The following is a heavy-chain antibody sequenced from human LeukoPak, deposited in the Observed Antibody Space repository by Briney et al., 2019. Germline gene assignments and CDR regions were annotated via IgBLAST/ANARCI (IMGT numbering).Heavy chain of an antibody. D-gene: IGHD2-8*02. Sequence: GGSLRLSCAASGFTFSSYSMNWVRQTPGKGLEWVSSISSSSGYIYYADSVKGRFTISRDNAKNSLNLQMNSLRAEDTAVYYCARDEVAVPGGSYWGQGALVTVSS. V-gene: IGHV3-21*01. CDR2: ISSSSGYI. CDR3: ARDEVAVPGGSY. J-gene: IGHJ4*02. CDR1: GFTFSSYS.